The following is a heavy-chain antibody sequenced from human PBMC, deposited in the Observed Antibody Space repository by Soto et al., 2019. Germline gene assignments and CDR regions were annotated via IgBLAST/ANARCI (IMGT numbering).Heavy chain of an antibody. CDR3: ATDFLWPRKDDYGDRHKKYYFDY. CDR2: FDPEDGET. CDR1: GYTLTELS. V-gene: IGHV1-24*01. D-gene: IGHD4-17*01. Sequence: ASLKVSCKFSGYTLTELSMHWVRQAPGKGLEWMGGFDPEDGETIYAQKFQGRVTMTEDTSTDTAYMELSSLRSEDTAVYYCATDFLWPRKDDYGDRHKKYYFDYWGQGTLVTVSS. J-gene: IGHJ4*02.